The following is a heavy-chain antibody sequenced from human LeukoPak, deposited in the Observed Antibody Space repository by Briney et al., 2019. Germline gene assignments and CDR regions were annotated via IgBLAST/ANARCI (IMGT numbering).Heavy chain of an antibody. CDR3: ARDFQGSSWYRTYYYYYMDV. D-gene: IGHD6-13*01. CDR1: GFTFDDYG. Sequence: GGSLRLSCAASGFTFDDYGMSWVRQAPGKGLEWVSGINWNGGSTGYADSVKGRFTISRDNAKNSLYLQMNSLRAEDTALYYCARDFQGSSWYRTYYYYYMDVWGKGTTVTVSS. CDR2: INWNGGST. J-gene: IGHJ6*03. V-gene: IGHV3-20*04.